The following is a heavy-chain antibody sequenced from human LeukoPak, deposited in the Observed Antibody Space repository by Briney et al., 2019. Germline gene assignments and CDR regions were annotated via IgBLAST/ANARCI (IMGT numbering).Heavy chain of an antibody. Sequence: GGSLRLSCAASGFTFSSYAMSWVRQAPGKGLEWVSAVSGSGGSTYYADSVKGRFTISRDNSKNTLYLRMNSLRAEDTAVYYCAKDRLWFGELNNWFDPWGQGTLVTVSS. CDR2: VSGSGGST. J-gene: IGHJ5*02. CDR3: AKDRLWFGELNNWFDP. CDR1: GFTFSSYA. V-gene: IGHV3-23*01. D-gene: IGHD3-10*01.